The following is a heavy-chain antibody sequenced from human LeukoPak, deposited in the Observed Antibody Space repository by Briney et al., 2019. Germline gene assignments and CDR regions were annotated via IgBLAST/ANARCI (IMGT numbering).Heavy chain of an antibody. CDR2: IYPGDSDI. CDR3: ARTEALDAFDI. CDR1: GYTFTTYW. V-gene: IGHV5-51*01. J-gene: IGHJ3*02. Sequence: GESRKISCKGVGYTFTTYWIAWVRQMPGKGLEWMGVIYPGDSDIRYSPSFKGQVTISADKSITTAYLQWNTLKASDTAMYYCARTEALDAFDIWGQGIIVTVSS.